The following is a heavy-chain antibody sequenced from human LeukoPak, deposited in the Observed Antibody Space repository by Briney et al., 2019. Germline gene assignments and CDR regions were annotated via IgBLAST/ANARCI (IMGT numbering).Heavy chain of an antibody. V-gene: IGHV4-59*01. J-gene: IGHJ2*01. CDR1: GGSLSSYY. CDR3: ARDFGGPNVYWYFDL. Sequence: SETPSLTCTVSGGSLSSYYWSWIPEPPRKGLEWIGYIYYSGSTNYNPSLKSRVTISVDTSKNQFSLKLSSVTAADTAVYYCARDFGGPNVYWYFDLWGRGTLVTVSS. D-gene: IGHD2-15*01. CDR2: IYYSGST.